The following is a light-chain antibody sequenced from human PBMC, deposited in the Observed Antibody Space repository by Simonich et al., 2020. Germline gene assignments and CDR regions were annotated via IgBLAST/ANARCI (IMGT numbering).Light chain of an antibody. CDR3: QQYNSYST. Sequence: DIQMTQSPSSLSASVGDRVTITCRASQSISSYLNWYQQKPGKAPKLLIYAASSLQSGVPSRFSGSGSGTDFTLTISSLQPDDCATYYCQQYNSYSTFGGGTKVEIK. V-gene: IGKV1-39*01. J-gene: IGKJ4*01. CDR1: QSISSY. CDR2: AAS.